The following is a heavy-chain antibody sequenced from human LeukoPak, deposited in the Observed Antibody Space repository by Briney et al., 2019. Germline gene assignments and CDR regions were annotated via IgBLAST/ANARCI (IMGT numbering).Heavy chain of an antibody. J-gene: IGHJ4*02. Sequence: ASVKVSCKASGYTFTDFFLHWVRQAPGHGLEWMGWISPATGATNYAQRFQGRVTMTRDTSISTAYLEVRSLTSDDTAVYYCAPTAEAYTSWWKVWGQGTLVTVSS. CDR1: GYTFTDFF. CDR3: APTAEAYTSWWKV. V-gene: IGHV1-2*02. CDR2: ISPATGAT. D-gene: IGHD3-16*01.